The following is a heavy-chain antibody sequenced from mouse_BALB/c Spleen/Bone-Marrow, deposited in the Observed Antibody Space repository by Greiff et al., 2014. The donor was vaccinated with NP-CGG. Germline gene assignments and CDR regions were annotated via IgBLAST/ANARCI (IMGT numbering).Heavy chain of an antibody. Sequence: EVQVVESGPSLVKPSQTLSLTCSVTGDSITSGYWNWIRKFPGNKLEYMGYISYSGSTYYDPSLKSRISITRDTSKNQYYLQLNPVTTEDTATYYCARLLRSLYWYFDVWGAGTTVTVSS. D-gene: IGHD1-1*01. CDR2: ISYSGST. CDR3: ARLLRSLYWYFDV. V-gene: IGHV3-8*02. CDR1: GDSITSGY. J-gene: IGHJ1*01.